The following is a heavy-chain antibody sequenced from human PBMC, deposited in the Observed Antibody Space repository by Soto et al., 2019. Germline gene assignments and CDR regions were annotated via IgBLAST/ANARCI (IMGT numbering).Heavy chain of an antibody. Sequence: GGSLRLSCAASEFTFSSYAMSWVRQAPGKGLEWVSTISGSGGSTYYADSMKGRFTISRDNSKNTLYLQMNSLRAEDTAVYYCAKDYSVLAYYDILTGYLSHGYWGQGTLVTVSS. CDR3: AKDYSVLAYYDILTGYLSHGY. CDR1: EFTFSSYA. CDR2: ISGSGGST. J-gene: IGHJ4*02. D-gene: IGHD3-9*01. V-gene: IGHV3-23*01.